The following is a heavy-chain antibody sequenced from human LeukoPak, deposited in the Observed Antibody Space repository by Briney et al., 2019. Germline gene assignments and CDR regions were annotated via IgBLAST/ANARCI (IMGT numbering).Heavy chain of an antibody. V-gene: IGHV4-59*01. CDR3: GRGEEPLYSSSWYPPFDY. Sequence: SETLSLTCTVSGGSISSYYWSWIRQPPGKGLEWIGYIYYSGSTNYNPSLKSRVTISVDTSKNQFSLKLSSVTAADTAVYYCGRGEEPLYSSSWYPPFDYWGQGTLVTVSS. J-gene: IGHJ4*02. CDR2: IYYSGST. CDR1: GGSISSYY. D-gene: IGHD6-13*01.